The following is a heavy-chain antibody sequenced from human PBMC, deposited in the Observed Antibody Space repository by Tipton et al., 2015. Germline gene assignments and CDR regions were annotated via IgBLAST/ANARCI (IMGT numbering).Heavy chain of an antibody. D-gene: IGHD3-22*01. Sequence: QLVQSGAEVKKTGASVKVSCKASGYTLTDYYIHWLRQAPGNGLEWMGIMNPLNGKATYAQKFQGKLTMTRDTSTTTVYMDLSSLTSYDTAVDYCARGAVSYYDSSGRWVAYWGQGTLVTFSS. CDR2: MNPLNGKA. J-gene: IGHJ4*02. CDR3: ARGAVSYYDSSGRWVAY. V-gene: IGHV1-46*01. CDR1: GYTLTDYY.